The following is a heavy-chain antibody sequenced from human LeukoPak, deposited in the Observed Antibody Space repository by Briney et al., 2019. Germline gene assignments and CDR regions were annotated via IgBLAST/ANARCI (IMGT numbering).Heavy chain of an antibody. CDR2: IDPTSGGT. D-gene: IGHD2-15*01. Sequence: ASVKVSCKASGYTFTGYYMHWVREAPGQGLEWMGWIDPTSGGTNYAQKFQGRVTMNRDSSISTAYMELSRLRSDDTAVYYCARAHCSGGSCYLGLDYWGQGTLVTVSS. CDR1: GYTFTGYY. J-gene: IGHJ4*02. V-gene: IGHV1-2*02. CDR3: ARAHCSGGSCYLGLDY.